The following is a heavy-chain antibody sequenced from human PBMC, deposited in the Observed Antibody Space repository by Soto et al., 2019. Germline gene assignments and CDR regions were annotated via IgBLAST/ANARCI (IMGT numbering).Heavy chain of an antibody. Sequence: QVQLVQSGAEVKRPGSSVKVSCKASGDTFSFYSINWVRQAPGLGLEWMGRVNPILSMSNYAQRFQGRVTMTADKSTSTAYMELGGLRSEDTAMYYWAISYGSGYRPFDYWGQGALVPVSS. CDR2: VNPILSMS. CDR1: GDTFSFYS. CDR3: AISYGSGYRPFDY. V-gene: IGHV1-69*04. J-gene: IGHJ4*02. D-gene: IGHD3-10*01.